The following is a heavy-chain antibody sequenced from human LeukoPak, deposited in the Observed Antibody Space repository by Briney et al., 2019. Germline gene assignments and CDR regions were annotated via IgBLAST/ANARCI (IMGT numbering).Heavy chain of an antibody. J-gene: IGHJ4*02. D-gene: IGHD7-27*01. CDR2: MYPNSGHT. CDR1: GYTFPSYD. Sequence: ASDTVSCKASGYTFPSYDISWVRQAPRQGLEWVGWMYPNSGHTGYAQKYQGRVTMTRNTSISTAYMELTSLGSDVTAVYYCARGLTGDLGYWGQGTLVTVSS. V-gene: IGHV1-8*01. CDR3: ARGLTGDLGY.